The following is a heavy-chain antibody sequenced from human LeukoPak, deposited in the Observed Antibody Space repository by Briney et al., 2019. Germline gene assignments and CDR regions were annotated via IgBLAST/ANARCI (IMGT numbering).Heavy chain of an antibody. CDR1: GFTFSSYA. D-gene: IGHD1-26*01. CDR2: IRSKAYGGTT. Sequence: PGGSLRLSCAASGFTFSSYAMSWLRQAPGKGLEWVGFIRSKAYGGTTEYAASVKGRFTISRDDSKSIAYLQMNSLKTEATAVYYCTRVGAPGMVDYWGQGTLVTVSS. J-gene: IGHJ4*02. V-gene: IGHV3-49*03. CDR3: TRVGAPGMVDY.